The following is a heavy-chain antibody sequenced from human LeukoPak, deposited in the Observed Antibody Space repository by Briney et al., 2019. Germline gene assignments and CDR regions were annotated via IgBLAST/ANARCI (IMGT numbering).Heavy chain of an antibody. CDR1: GFTFRNYA. V-gene: IGHV3-30*04. J-gene: IGHJ4*02. CDR3: ARDLFY. CDR2: ISDDGTNK. Sequence: PGRSLSLSCAASGFTFRNYAIHWVRQAPGKGLKWVAVISDDGTNKYYADSVKGRFTISRDNSKNTLYLQMNSLRAEDTAVYYCARDLFYWGQGTLVTVSS.